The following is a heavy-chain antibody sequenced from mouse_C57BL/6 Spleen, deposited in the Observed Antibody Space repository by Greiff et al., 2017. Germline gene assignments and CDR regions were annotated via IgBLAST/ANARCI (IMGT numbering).Heavy chain of an antibody. J-gene: IGHJ4*01. Sequence: QVHVKQSGAELARPGASVKLSCKASGYTFTSYGISWVQQRTGQGLEWIGEIYPRSGNTYYYEKFKGKATLTADKSSSTAYMEISSLTSEDSAVYFCARRGYDAGAYAMDDWGQGTSVTVSS. CDR2: IYPRSGNT. CDR1: GYTFTSYG. CDR3: ARRGYDAGAYAMDD. V-gene: IGHV1-81*01. D-gene: IGHD2-2*01.